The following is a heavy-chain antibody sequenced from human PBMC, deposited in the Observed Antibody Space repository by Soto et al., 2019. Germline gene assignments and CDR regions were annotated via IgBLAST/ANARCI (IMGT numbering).Heavy chain of an antibody. J-gene: IGHJ6*03. CDR1: GFTFSSYA. D-gene: IGHD3-3*01. Sequence: EVQLLESGGGLVQPGGSLRLSCAASGFTFSSYALNWVRQAPGKGLEWVSVISGSGDNTYYANSVKGRFTISRDNSKNTRYLQMNSLRAENTAVYYCAQVLGTDDFWSAYYTYSYMDVWGKGTTVTVSS. CDR3: AQVLGTDDFWSAYYTYSYMDV. CDR2: ISGSGDNT. V-gene: IGHV3-23*01.